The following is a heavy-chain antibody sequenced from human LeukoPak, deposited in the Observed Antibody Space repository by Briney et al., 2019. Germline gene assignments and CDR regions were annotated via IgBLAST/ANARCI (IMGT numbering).Heavy chain of an antibody. CDR3: ARGVQSEP. Sequence: GGSLRLSCAASGFTVSSNYMSWVRQAPGKGLEWVSLIYSGGNTYYADSVKGRFTISRHNSKNMLYLQMNSLRTEDTAVYYCARGVQSEPWGQGTLVTVSS. CDR2: IYSGGNT. J-gene: IGHJ5*02. V-gene: IGHV3-53*04. CDR1: GFTVSSNY.